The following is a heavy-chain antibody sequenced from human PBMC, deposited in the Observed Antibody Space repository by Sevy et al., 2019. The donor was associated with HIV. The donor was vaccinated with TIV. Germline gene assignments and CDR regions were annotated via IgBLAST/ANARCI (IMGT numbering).Heavy chain of an antibody. Sequence: GGSLRLSCATSGFTFTDAWMSWVRQPPGKGLEWVGRSKSRRHGGTTDVAPPVEGRFTISRDDSQATAYLQMNSLKTEDTALYFCFTELPDFSEYWGQGVLVTVSS. CDR2: SKSRRHGGTT. J-gene: IGHJ4*02. V-gene: IGHV3-15*01. CDR3: FTELPDFSEY. D-gene: IGHD2-21*01. CDR1: GFTFTDAW.